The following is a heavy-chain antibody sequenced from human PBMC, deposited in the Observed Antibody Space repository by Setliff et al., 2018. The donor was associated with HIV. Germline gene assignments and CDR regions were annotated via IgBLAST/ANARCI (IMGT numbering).Heavy chain of an antibody. CDR1: GYSITSGYL. V-gene: IGHV4-38-2*01. J-gene: IGHJ4*02. CDR2: FYHSGST. D-gene: IGHD3-3*01. CDR3: ATSRRITTFGVVIISFGN. Sequence: PSETLSLTCAVSGYSITSGYLWGWIRQPPGKGLEWIGNFYHSGSTYYNPSLKSRATILVDTSKNQFSLKLTSVTAADTAVYYCATSRRITTFGVVIISFGNWGQGTLVTVSS.